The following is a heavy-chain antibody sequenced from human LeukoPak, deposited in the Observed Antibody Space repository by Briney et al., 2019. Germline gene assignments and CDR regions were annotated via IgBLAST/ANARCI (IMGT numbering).Heavy chain of an antibody. CDR2: ISWNSGSI. CDR3: ATLPTRIAAAGTYYYYGMDV. D-gene: IGHD6-13*01. Sequence: GGSLRLSCAASGFTFDDYAMHWVRQAPGKGLEWVSGISWNSGSIGYADSVKGRFTISRDNAKNSLYLQMNSLRAEDTALYYCATLPTRIAAAGTYYYYGMDVWGQGTTVTVSS. V-gene: IGHV3-9*01. CDR1: GFTFDDYA. J-gene: IGHJ6*02.